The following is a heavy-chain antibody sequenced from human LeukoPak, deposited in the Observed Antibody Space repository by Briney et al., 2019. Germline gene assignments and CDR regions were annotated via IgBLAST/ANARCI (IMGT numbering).Heavy chain of an antibody. Sequence: GGSLRLSCAASGFAFTSHAMSWVRQAPGKGLEWVSIISGSGDSTYYADSVKGRFTISRDNSKNTLYLQMNSLRADDTAVYYCAKESGYDVDFDYWGQGTLVTVSS. CDR3: AKESGYDVDFDY. CDR1: GFAFTSHA. D-gene: IGHD5-12*01. CDR2: ISGSGDST. J-gene: IGHJ4*02. V-gene: IGHV3-23*01.